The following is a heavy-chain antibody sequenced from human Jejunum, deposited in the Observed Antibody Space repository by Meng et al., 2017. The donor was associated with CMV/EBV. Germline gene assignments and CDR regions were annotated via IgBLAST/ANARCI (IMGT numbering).Heavy chain of an antibody. J-gene: IGHJ4*02. D-gene: IGHD3-16*01. Sequence: SLRLSCAASGFGFSDSYMSWICQAPGKGLEWVSYISPTGGTMYYADSVKGRFTISRDNAKNSLYLQMNSLRAEDTAVYYCASYVYWGQGTLVTVSS. CDR2: ISPTGGTM. CDR1: GFGFSDSY. CDR3: ASYVY. V-gene: IGHV3-11*01.